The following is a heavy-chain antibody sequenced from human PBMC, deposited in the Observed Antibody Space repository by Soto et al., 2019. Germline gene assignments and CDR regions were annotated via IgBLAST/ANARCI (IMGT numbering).Heavy chain of an antibody. J-gene: IGHJ6*02. V-gene: IGHV3-30-3*01. Sequence: GGSLRLSCAASGFTFSSYAMHWVRQAPGKGLEWVAVISYDGCNKYYADSVKGRFTISRDNSKNTLYLQMNSLRAGDTAVYYCARETNYYYGMDVWGQGTTVTVSS. CDR1: GFTFSSYA. D-gene: IGHD1-1*01. CDR2: ISYDGCNK. CDR3: ARETNYYYGMDV.